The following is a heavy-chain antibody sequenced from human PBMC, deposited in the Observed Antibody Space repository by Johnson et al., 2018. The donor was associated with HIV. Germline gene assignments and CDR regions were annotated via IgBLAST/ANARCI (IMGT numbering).Heavy chain of an antibody. V-gene: IGHV3-13*01. CDR3: ARDGEYCSGGSCSDAFDI. CDR2: IGTAGDT. D-gene: IGHD2-15*01. CDR1: GFTFSSYD. J-gene: IGHJ3*02. Sequence: EVQLVESGGGVVRPGGSLRLSCAASGFTFSSYDMHWVRHAPGKGLEWVSAIGTAGDTYYPGSVQGRFPISRDNAKNSLYLQMNSLRAEDTALYYCARDGEYCSGGSCSDAFDIWGQGTMVTVSS.